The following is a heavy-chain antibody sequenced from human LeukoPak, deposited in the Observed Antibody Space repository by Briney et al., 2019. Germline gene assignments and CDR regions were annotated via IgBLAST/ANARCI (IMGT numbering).Heavy chain of an antibody. J-gene: IGHJ4*02. V-gene: IGHV1-69*13. Sequence: SVKVSCKASGGTFSSYAISWVRHAPGQGLEWMGGIIPIFGTANYAQKFQGRVTITADESTSTAYMELSSLRSEDTAVYYCARAHTIAAAWPEGLPFDYWGQGTLVTVSS. CDR2: IIPIFGTA. CDR1: GGTFSSYA. D-gene: IGHD6-13*01. CDR3: ARAHTIAAAWPEGLPFDY.